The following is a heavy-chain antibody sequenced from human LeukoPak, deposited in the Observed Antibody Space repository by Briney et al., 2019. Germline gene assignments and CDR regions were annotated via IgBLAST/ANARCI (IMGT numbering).Heavy chain of an antibody. Sequence: PGGSLRLSCAASGFTFRSGARSWVRQAPGMGLEWVSSISGSGDSIYYADSVKGRFTVSRDNSKNTLYLQMNSLSPEDTAIYYCAKDQTSGSSTEYWGQGTLVTVSS. D-gene: IGHD7-27*01. CDR1: GFTFRSGA. CDR3: AKDQTSGSSTEY. V-gene: IGHV3-23*01. CDR2: ISGSGDSI. J-gene: IGHJ4*02.